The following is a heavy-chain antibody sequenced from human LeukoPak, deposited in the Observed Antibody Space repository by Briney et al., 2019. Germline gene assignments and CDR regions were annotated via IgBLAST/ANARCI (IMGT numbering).Heavy chain of an antibody. Sequence: ASVKVSCKASGYTFTSYAMHWVRQAPGQRLEWMGWINAGNGNTKYSQKFQGRVTMTRDMSTSTVYMELSSLRSEDTAVYYCARDRILDSSGYYYYFDYWGQGTLVTVSS. CDR3: ARDRILDSSGYYYYFDY. CDR1: GYTFTSYA. D-gene: IGHD3-22*01. V-gene: IGHV1-3*01. CDR2: INAGNGNT. J-gene: IGHJ4*02.